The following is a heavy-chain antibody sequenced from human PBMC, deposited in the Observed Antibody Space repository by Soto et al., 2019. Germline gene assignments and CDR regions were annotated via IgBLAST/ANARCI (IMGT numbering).Heavy chain of an antibody. D-gene: IGHD2-15*01. CDR3: ARGAYCSGGSCYEFDY. V-gene: IGHV4-34*01. CDR1: GGSFSGFY. CDR2: INHSGST. Sequence: ASETLSLTCAVYGGSFSGFYWSWIRPPPGKGLEWIGGINHSGSTNYNPSLKSRVTISVDTSKNQFPLKLSSVTAADTAVYYCARGAYCSGGSCYEFDYWGQGTLVTVSS. J-gene: IGHJ4*02.